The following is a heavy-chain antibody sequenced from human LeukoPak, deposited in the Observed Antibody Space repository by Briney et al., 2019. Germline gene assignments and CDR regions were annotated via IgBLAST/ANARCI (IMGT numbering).Heavy chain of an antibody. V-gene: IGHV1-18*01. J-gene: IGHJ4*02. Sequence: GASVKVSCKASGYTFTSYGISWVRQAPGQGLEWMGWISAYNGNTNYAQKLQGRVTMTTDTSTSTAYMELRSLRSDDTAVYYCARSPPTHSLWFGELSLDYWGQGTLVTVSS. CDR1: GYTFTSYG. CDR2: ISAYNGNT. D-gene: IGHD3-10*01. CDR3: ARSPPTHSLWFGELSLDY.